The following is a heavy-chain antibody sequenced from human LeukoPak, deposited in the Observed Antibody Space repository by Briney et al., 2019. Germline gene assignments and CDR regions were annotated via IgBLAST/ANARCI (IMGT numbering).Heavy chain of an antibody. CDR2: IYYSGST. CDR3: ARRRIMITFGSGAFDL. Sequence: TETLSLTCTVSGGSISSSSYYWGWIRQPPGKGLEWIGSIYYSGSTYYNPSLKSRVTIPVDTSKNQFSLKLSSVTAADTAVYYCARRRIMITFGSGAFDLWGRGTLVTVSS. CDR1: GGSISSSSYY. D-gene: IGHD3-16*01. J-gene: IGHJ2*01. V-gene: IGHV4-39*01.